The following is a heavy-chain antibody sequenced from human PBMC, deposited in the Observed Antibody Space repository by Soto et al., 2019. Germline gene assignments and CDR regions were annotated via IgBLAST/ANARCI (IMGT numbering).Heavy chain of an antibody. CDR1: GGSISSYY. V-gene: IGHV4-59*08. CDR2: IYYSGST. CDR3: ARRYGGILAY. Sequence: SETLSLTCTVSGGSISSYYWSWIREPPGKGLEWIGYIYYSGSTNYNPSLKSRVTISVDTSKNQFSLKLSSVTAADTAVYYCARRYGGILAYCGQGTLVPGSS. D-gene: IGHD4-17*01. J-gene: IGHJ4*02.